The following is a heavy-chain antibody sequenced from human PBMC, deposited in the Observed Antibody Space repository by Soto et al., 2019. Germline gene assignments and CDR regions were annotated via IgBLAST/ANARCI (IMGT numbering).Heavy chain of an antibody. J-gene: IGHJ4*02. V-gene: IGHV4-31*03. CDR1: GGSIRSTTSY. D-gene: IGHD3-16*01. Sequence: QVQLQESGPGLVKPSQTLSLTCTVSGGSIRSTTSYWSWIRQHPGEGLEWIGYIYYTGNTYYNPSLKSRVTISVDTSENQFSLKLTSVTVADTAVYYCAREGGDGVDYWGQGTLVTVSS. CDR2: IYYTGNT. CDR3: AREGGDGVDY.